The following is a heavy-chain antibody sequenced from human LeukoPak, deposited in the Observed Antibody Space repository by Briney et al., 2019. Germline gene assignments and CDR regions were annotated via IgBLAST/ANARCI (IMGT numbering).Heavy chain of an antibody. J-gene: IGHJ3*02. CDR1: GFPVSSND. CDR2: IYSGGNT. D-gene: IGHD2-2*01. Sequence: PGGSLRLSCAASGFPVSSNDMTWVRKAPGKGLGGASVIYSGGNTYYADSVKGRFTISRDNSKNTLYLQMNSLRAEDTAVYYCARDYPQRSSLNAFDIWGQGTMVTVSS. V-gene: IGHV3-66*01. CDR3: ARDYPQRSSLNAFDI.